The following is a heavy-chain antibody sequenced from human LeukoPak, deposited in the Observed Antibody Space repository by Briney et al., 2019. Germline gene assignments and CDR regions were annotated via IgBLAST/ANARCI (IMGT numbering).Heavy chain of an antibody. V-gene: IGHV1-2*02. J-gene: IGHJ6*03. CDR3: ARGSGSYYYYMDV. D-gene: IGHD1-26*01. CDR2: INPNGGGT. Sequence: ASVKVSCKASGYTFTGYYMHWVRQAPGQGLEWMGWINPNGGGTNYAQKFQGRVTMTRDTSISTAYMELSRLRSDDTAVYYCARGSGSYYYYMDVWGKGTTVTVSS. CDR1: GYTFTGYY.